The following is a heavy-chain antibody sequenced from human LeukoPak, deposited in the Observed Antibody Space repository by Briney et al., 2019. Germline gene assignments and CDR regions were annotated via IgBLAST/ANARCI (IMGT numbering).Heavy chain of an antibody. CDR1: GGSISTYY. D-gene: IGHD2-2*01. Sequence: SETLSLTCTVSGGSISTYYWNWIRQPPGKGLEWIGYIYYSGATNYNPSLKSRVTISVDTSKNQFSLKLSSVTAADTAVYYCARDRRQLPEFQGWFDPWGQGTLVTVSS. CDR2: IYYSGAT. J-gene: IGHJ5*02. V-gene: IGHV4-59*01. CDR3: ARDRRQLPEFQGWFDP.